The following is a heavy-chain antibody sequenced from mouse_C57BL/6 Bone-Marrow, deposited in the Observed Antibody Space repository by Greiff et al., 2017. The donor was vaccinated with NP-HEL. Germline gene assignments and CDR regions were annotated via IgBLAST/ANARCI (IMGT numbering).Heavy chain of an antibody. D-gene: IGHD2-4*01. CDR3: ARGSDYLFAY. J-gene: IGHJ3*01. Sequence: EVQVVESGEGLVKPGGSLKLSCAASGFTFSSYAMSWVRQTPEKRLEWVATISDGGSYTYYPDNVKGRFTISIDNANNTRYLQMSHLKSEDTAVYYCARGSDYLFAYGGQGTLVTVSA. CDR2: ISDGGSYT. CDR1: GFTFSSYA. V-gene: IGHV5-4*01.